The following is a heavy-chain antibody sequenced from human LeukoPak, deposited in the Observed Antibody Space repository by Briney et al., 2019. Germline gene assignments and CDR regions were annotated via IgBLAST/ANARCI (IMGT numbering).Heavy chain of an antibody. CDR1: RYTLTELS. J-gene: IGHJ6*04. D-gene: IGHD3-22*01. CDR3: ARSPYYYDSSGLRHSMDV. Sequence: ASVKVSCKVSRYTLTELSMHWVRQAPGKGLEWMGGFDPEDGEAIYAQKFQGRVTMTEDTSTDTAYMELSSLRSEDTAVYYCARSPYYYDSSGLRHSMDVWGKGTTVTISS. CDR2: FDPEDGEA. V-gene: IGHV1-24*01.